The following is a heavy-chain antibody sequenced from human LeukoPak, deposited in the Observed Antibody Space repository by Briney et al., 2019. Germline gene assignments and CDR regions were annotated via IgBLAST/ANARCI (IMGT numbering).Heavy chain of an antibody. V-gene: IGHV1-2*02. CDR3: ARDGALLRYFDWLSAAYFDY. J-gene: IGHJ4*02. CDR1: GYTFTGYY. D-gene: IGHD3-9*01. Sequence: RASVKVSCKASGYTFTGYYMHLVRQAPGQGLEWMGLINPNSGGTNYAHKFQGRVTMTRDTSISTAYMELSRLRSDDTAVYYCARDGALLRYFDWLSAAYFDYWGQGTLVTVSS. CDR2: INPNSGGT.